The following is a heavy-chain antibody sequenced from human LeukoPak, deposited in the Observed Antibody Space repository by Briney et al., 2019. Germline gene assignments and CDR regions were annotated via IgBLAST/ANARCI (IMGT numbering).Heavy chain of an antibody. J-gene: IGHJ5*02. CDR3: AREDWQSYGSGSYNWFDP. Sequence: ASVKLSCKASGYTFTSYVMNWLRQAPGQRLEWRGWINTNTCNPTYAQGFTGRLVFSLDTSVSTAYLQISSLKAEDTAVYYCAREDWQSYGSGSYNWFDPWGQGTLVTVSS. V-gene: IGHV7-4-1*02. D-gene: IGHD3-10*01. CDR2: INTNTCNP. CDR1: GYTFTSYV.